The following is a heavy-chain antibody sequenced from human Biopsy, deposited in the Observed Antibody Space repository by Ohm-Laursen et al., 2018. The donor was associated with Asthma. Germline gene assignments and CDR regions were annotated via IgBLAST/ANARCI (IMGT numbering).Heavy chain of an antibody. D-gene: IGHD5-12*01. CDR2: IWYDGGNK. Sequence: SLRLSCAASGFTFRSYAMHWVRQAPGKGLEWVAVIWYDGGNKYYADSVKDRFIISRDNSKNTLYLQMNSLRAEDTAVYYCARDIVATMIGYYYYGMDVWGQGTTVTVSS. CDR3: ARDIVATMIGYYYYGMDV. J-gene: IGHJ6*02. CDR1: GFTFRSYA. V-gene: IGHV3-33*08.